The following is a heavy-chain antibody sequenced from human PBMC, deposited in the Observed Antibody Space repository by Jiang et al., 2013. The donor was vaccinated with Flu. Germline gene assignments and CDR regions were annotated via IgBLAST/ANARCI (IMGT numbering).Heavy chain of an antibody. V-gene: IGHV1-18*04. J-gene: IGHJ6*02. D-gene: IGHD6-13*01. Sequence: GAEVKKPGASVKVSCKASGYTFTSYGISWVRQAPGQGLEWMGWISAYNGNTNYAQKLQGRVTMTTDTSTSTAYVELRSLRSDDTAVYYCARDQTRYSSSWYIGGYYYGMDVWGQGTTVTVSS. CDR2: ISAYNGNT. CDR1: GYTFTSYG. CDR3: ARDQTRYSSSWYIGGYYYGMDV.